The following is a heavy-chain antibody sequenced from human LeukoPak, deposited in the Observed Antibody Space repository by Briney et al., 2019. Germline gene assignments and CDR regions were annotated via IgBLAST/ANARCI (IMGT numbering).Heavy chain of an antibody. CDR1: GGSFSGYY. Sequence: KPSETLSLTCAVYGGSFSGYYWSWIRQPPGKGLEWIGEINHSGSTNYNPSLKSRVTISVDTSKNQFSLKLSSVTAADTAVYYCAKKDYYYMDVWGKGTTVTVSS. J-gene: IGHJ6*03. V-gene: IGHV4-34*01. CDR3: AKKDYYYMDV. CDR2: INHSGST.